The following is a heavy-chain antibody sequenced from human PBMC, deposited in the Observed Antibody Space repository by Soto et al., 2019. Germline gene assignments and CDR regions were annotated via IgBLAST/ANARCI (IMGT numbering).Heavy chain of an antibody. CDR2: MSGSSSTT. CDR3: AKNQERELPRVIDF. D-gene: IGHD1-7*01. CDR1: DSPFSNYP. V-gene: IGHV3-23*01. J-gene: IGHJ4*02. Sequence: EVRLLESGGGLEKLGGSLYLSSESLDSPFSNYPLGGVRTHLGGGLEWVSSMSGSSSTTYYADSVRGRFTISRDRSKNTLYLQMSSLRAEDTALYYCAKNQERELPRVIDFWGQGTLVTVSS.